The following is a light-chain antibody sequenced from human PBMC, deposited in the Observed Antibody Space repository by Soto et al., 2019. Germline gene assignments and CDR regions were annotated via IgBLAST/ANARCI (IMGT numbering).Light chain of an antibody. CDR2: AAS. CDR1: QSVSTS. CDR3: QHRSNWPWA. V-gene: IGKV3-11*01. J-gene: IGKJ1*01. Sequence: EIVLTQSPATLSLSPGERATLSCRASQSVSTSLGWYQQKPGQAPRLLIYAASNRATGIPARFSGSGSGTDFTLTISSLEPEDFAVYYCQHRSNWPWAFGQGTKVEIK.